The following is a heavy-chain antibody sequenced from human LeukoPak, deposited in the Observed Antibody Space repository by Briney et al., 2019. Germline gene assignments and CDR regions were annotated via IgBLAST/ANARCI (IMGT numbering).Heavy chain of an antibody. V-gene: IGHV3-53*01. CDR2: IYSGGST. CDR3: ARIINDYDSSGFFDY. CDR1: GFTVRSNY. D-gene: IGHD3-22*01. J-gene: IGHJ4*02. Sequence: GGSLRLSCAASGFTVRSNYMTWVRQAPGKGLECVSVIYSGGSTYYADSVKGRFTISRDSSKNTLYLQMNSLRAEDTAVHYCARIINDYDSSGFFDYWGQGTLVTVSS.